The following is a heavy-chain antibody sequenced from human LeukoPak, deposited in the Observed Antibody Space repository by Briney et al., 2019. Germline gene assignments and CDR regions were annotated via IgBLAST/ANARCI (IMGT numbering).Heavy chain of an antibody. V-gene: IGHV4-59*01. Sequence: SETLSLTCTVSGGSISSYYWSWIRQPPGKGLEWIGYIYYSGSTNYNPSLKSRVTISVDTSKNQFSLKLSSVTAADTAVYYCARGDTAMVGHYYYGMDVWGQGTTVTVSS. J-gene: IGHJ6*02. CDR2: IYYSGST. CDR3: ARGDTAMVGHYYYGMDV. CDR1: GGSISSYY. D-gene: IGHD5-18*01.